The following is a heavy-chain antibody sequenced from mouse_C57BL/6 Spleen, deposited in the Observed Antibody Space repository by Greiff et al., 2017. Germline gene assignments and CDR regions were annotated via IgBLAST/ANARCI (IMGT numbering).Heavy chain of an antibody. V-gene: IGHV1-15*01. Sequence: VQLQQSGAELVRPGASVTLSCKASGYTFTDYEMHWVKQTPVHGLEWIGAIDPETGGTAYNQKFKGKAILTADKSSSTAYMELRSLTSEDSAVYYCTNYDYDGFAHWGQGTLVTVSA. D-gene: IGHD2-4*01. CDR2: IDPETGGT. J-gene: IGHJ3*01. CDR3: TNYDYDGFAH. CDR1: GYTFTDYE.